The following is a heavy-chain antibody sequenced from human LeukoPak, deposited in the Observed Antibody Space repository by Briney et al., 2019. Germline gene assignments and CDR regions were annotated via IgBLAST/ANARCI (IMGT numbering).Heavy chain of an antibody. J-gene: IGHJ4*02. D-gene: IGHD3-22*01. V-gene: IGHV4-61*05. CDR2: IYYSGST. CDR3: ARHEGGGSSGYWAY. Sequence: SETLSLTCTVSGVSIISTNSYWGWIRQSPRTGLEWIGYIYYSGSTNYNPSLKSRVTISVDTSKNQFSLKLSSVTAADTAVYYCARHEGGGSSGYWAYWGQGTLVTVSS. CDR1: GVSIISTNSY.